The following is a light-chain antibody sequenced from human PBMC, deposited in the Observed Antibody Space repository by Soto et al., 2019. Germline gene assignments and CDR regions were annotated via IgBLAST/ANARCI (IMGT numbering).Light chain of an antibody. CDR3: XXRSNWPLT. CDR2: DAS. CDR1: QSISTY. J-gene: IGKJ4*01. V-gene: IGKV3-11*01. Sequence: EIVLTQSPATLSLSPGERASLSCRASQSISTYLAWFQQKPGQAPRLLIFDASNRAIGIPARFSGSGSGTXXXXXXXXLEPXDFXXXXXXXRSNWPLTFGGGTKVDIK.